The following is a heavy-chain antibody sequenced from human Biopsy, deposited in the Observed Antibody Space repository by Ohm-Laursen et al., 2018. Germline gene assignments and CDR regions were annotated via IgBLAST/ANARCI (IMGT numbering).Heavy chain of an antibody. J-gene: IGHJ5*02. Sequence: SSVKASCNASGYTFTSYDITWARQASGQGPEWIGWLNSVSGNSNFGQKFRGRVTVTSDTSISTAYMELSGLTSDDTATYYCGRAVRNQLLTDPWGQGTLVTVTS. CDR2: LNSVSGNS. D-gene: IGHD1-7*01. CDR3: GRAVRNQLLTDP. V-gene: IGHV1-8*01. CDR1: GYTFTSYD.